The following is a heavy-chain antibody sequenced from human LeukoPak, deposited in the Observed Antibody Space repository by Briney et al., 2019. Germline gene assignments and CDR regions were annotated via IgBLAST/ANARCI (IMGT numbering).Heavy chain of an antibody. J-gene: IGHJ4*02. CDR1: GGSISSYY. D-gene: IGHD5-18*01. CDR3: ARFGGYSYGYYFDY. Sequence: SETLSLTCTVSGGSISSYYWSWIRQPPGKGPEWLGYIYYSGSTNYNPSLKSRVTISVDTSKNQFSLKLSSVTAADTAVYYCARFGGYSYGYYFDYWGQGTLVTVSS. V-gene: IGHV4-59*01. CDR2: IYYSGST.